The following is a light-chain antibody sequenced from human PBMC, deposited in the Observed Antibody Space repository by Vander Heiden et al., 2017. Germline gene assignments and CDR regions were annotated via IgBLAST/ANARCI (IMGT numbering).Light chain of an antibody. CDR3: YSAADNNPV. CDR1: VLAKKY. V-gene: IGLV3-27*01. CDR2: KDS. J-gene: IGLJ2*01. Sequence: SYELTQPSSVSVSPGQTARITCSGDVLAKKYARWFQQKPGQAPVLVIYKDSERPSGIPERFSGSSSGTTVTLTISGAQVEDEADYYCYSAADNNPVFGGGTKLTGL.